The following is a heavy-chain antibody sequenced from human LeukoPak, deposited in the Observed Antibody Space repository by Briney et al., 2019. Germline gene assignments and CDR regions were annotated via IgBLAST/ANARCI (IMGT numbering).Heavy chain of an antibody. V-gene: IGHV5-51*01. D-gene: IGHD3-22*01. CDR3: ARQGAGASYYDPTGLPRGAFDS. J-gene: IGHJ3*02. Sequence: GESLKISCRASGYIFTNYWIAWVRWMPGEGLQWMGIILPGDSDTRYSPSFRGQVTISAEKSTRTAYLQWTSLRASDSAIYYCARQGAGASYYDPTGLPRGAFDSWGQGTTVTVSS. CDR2: ILPGDSDT. CDR1: GYIFTNYW.